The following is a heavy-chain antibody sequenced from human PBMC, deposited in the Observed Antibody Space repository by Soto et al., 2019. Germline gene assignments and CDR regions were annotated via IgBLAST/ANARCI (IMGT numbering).Heavy chain of an antibody. CDR2: IIPIFGTA. D-gene: IGHD3-22*01. V-gene: IGHV1-69*01. J-gene: IGHJ5*02. CDR3: ARGPHPYYDRGGWFDP. Sequence: QVQLVQSGAEVKKPGSSVKVSCKASGGTFSSYAISWVRQAPGQGLEWMGGIIPIFGTANYAQKFQGRVTITADESSITAYMELSSLRSEDTAVYYCARGPHPYYDRGGWFDPWGQGTLVTASS. CDR1: GGTFSSYA.